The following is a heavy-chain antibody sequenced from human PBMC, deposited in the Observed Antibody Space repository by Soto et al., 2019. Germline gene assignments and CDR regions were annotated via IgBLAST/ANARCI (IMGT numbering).Heavy chain of an antibody. J-gene: IGHJ4*02. Sequence: GASVKVSCKASGYIFTNYAIHWVRQAPGQRPEWIGRISGGSGQTKYSQQFQGRVTITRDTSASTSYMEMTSLRSEDTAVYYCTRDQGYQLIYFWGQGTLVTVSS. D-gene: IGHD3-10*01. CDR3: TRDQGYQLIYF. CDR2: ISGGSGQT. V-gene: IGHV1-3*01. CDR1: GYIFTNYA.